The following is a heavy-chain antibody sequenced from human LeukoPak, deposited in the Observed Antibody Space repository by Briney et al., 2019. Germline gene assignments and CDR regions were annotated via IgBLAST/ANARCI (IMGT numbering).Heavy chain of an antibody. D-gene: IGHD1-26*01. CDR2: IYSGGST. J-gene: IGHJ4*02. CDR3: ARVSGSYYFDY. V-gene: IGHV3-53*01. Sequence: GGSLKLSCAASGFTVSSNYMSWVRQAPGKGLEWVSVIYSGGSTYYADSVKGRFTISRDNSKNTLYLQMNSLRAEDTAVYYCARVSGSYYFDYWGQGTLVTVSS. CDR1: GFTVSSNY.